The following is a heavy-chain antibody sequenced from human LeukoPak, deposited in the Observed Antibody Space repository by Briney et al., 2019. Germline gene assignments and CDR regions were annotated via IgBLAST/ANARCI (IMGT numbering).Heavy chain of an antibody. D-gene: IGHD6-19*01. CDR1: GFTFSYYY. CDR2: ISSSGSTI. J-gene: IGHJ4*02. V-gene: IGHV3-11*01. Sequence: GSLRLSCAASGFTFSYYYMSWIRQAPGKGLEWVSYISSSGSTIYYADSVKGRFTISRDNSKNTLYLQMNSLRAEDTAVYYCAKATAVAGTVFYWGQGTLVTVSS. CDR3: AKATAVAGTVFY.